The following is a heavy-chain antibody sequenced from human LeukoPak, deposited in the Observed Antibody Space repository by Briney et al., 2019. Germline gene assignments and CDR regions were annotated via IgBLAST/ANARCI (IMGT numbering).Heavy chain of an antibody. CDR2: ISDRGNTM. D-gene: IGHD6-6*01. Sequence: GGSLRLSCAASGFTFSDYYMSWIRQAPGKGLEWISYISDRGNTMYYADFVRGRFTISRGNAKNSLYLQMNSLRADDTAVYYCARLGYGSSSLDYWGQGTLVTVSS. J-gene: IGHJ4*02. V-gene: IGHV3-11*01. CDR1: GFTFSDYY. CDR3: ARLGYGSSSLDY.